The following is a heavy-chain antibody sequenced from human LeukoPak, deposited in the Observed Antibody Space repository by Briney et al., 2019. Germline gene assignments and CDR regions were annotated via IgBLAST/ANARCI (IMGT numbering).Heavy chain of an antibody. V-gene: IGHV1-2*02. J-gene: IGHJ3*02. CDR2: INPNSGGT. CDR3: ARDRTPEMEDAFDI. D-gene: IGHD2-8*01. CDR1: GYTFTGYY. Sequence: VASVKVSCKASGYTFTGYYMHWVRQAPGQGLEWMGWINPNSGGTNYAQKFQGRVTMTRDTSISTAYMELSRLRSDDTAVYYCARDRTPEMEDAFDIWGQGTMVTVSS.